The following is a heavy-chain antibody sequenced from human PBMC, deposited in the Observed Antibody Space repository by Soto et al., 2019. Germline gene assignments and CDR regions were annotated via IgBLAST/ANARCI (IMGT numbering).Heavy chain of an antibody. CDR1: GASISSGDFH. D-gene: IGHD3-10*01. Sequence: QVQLQESGPGLVKPSETLSLTCAVSGASISSGDFHWTWIRQRPGEGLEWIGYIDFSGRTYYNPSLMGRLSISVGTSQNHFSLRLNSMTAADTAVYYCTRDSPPPPYFAYYGMDVWGQGTTVTVSS. CDR2: IDFSGRT. J-gene: IGHJ6*02. CDR3: TRDSPPPPYFAYYGMDV. V-gene: IGHV4-31*11.